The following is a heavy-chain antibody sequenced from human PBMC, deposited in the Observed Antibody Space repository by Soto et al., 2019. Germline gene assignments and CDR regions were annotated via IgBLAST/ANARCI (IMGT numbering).Heavy chain of an antibody. D-gene: IGHD3-3*01. Sequence: GASVKVSCKVSGYTLTELSMHWVRQAPGKGLEWMGGFDPEDGETIYAQKFQGRVTMTEDTSTDTAYMELSSLRSEDTALYYFATVSDFWSGYPPLYYMDVWGKGTTVTVSS. V-gene: IGHV1-24*01. CDR2: FDPEDGET. J-gene: IGHJ6*03. CDR1: GYTLTELS. CDR3: ATVSDFWSGYPPLYYMDV.